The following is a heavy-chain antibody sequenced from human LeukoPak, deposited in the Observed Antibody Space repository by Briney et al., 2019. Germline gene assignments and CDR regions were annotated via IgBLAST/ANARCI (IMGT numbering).Heavy chain of an antibody. J-gene: IGHJ5*02. CDR2: ISCYDGET. Sequence: ASVKVSCKASGYTFRSHGISWVRQAPGQGLEWMGWISCYDGETKYAQKFQGRVTMTTDTSTSTAYMELRSLRSDDTAVYYCAKDPSNSIGRMTWFDPWGRGTLVTVSS. CDR1: GYTFRSHG. CDR3: AKDPSNSIGRMTWFDP. V-gene: IGHV1-18*01. D-gene: IGHD2/OR15-2a*01.